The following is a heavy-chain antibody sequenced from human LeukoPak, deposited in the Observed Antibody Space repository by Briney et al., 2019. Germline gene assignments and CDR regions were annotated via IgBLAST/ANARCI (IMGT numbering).Heavy chain of an antibody. CDR1: GGSFSGNY. Sequence: PSETLSLTCAVYGGSFSGNYWTWIRQPPGKGLEWIGEINHSGSTNYNPSLKSRVAISVDTSEKQFSLNLNSVTAADTAVYYCARAPAAAGTVDYWGQGTLVTVSS. V-gene: IGHV4-34*01. D-gene: IGHD6-13*01. CDR3: ARAPAAAGTVDY. J-gene: IGHJ4*02. CDR2: INHSGST.